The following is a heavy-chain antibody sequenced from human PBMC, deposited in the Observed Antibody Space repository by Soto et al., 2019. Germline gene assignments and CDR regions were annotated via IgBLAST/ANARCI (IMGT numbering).Heavy chain of an antibody. CDR3: ARFIPGTGNDD. J-gene: IGHJ4*02. CDR2: IYYRGNT. V-gene: IGHV4-59*12. D-gene: IGHD1-20*01. Sequence: SETLSLTCTVSGGSISSYYWSWIRQPPGKGLEWIGYIYYRGNTNYNPSLKSRVTISLDTSKNQFSLKLSSVTAADTAVYYCARFIPGTGNDDWGQGTLVTVSS. CDR1: GGSISSYY.